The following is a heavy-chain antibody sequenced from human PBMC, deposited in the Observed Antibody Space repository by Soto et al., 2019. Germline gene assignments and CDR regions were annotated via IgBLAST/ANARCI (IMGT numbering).Heavy chain of an antibody. V-gene: IGHV1-69*13. CDR3: AKGILAVTGIKRNYWYGMDV. CDR2: IIPRSGTS. Sequence: SVKVSCKASGDTFSTYTITWVRQAPGQGLEWMGGIIPRSGTSNYAQKFQGRVTITADESTSTAYMELSSLRAEDTALYYCAKGILAVTGIKRNYWYGMDVWGQGTTVTVSS. J-gene: IGHJ6*02. D-gene: IGHD2-21*02. CDR1: GDTFSTYT.